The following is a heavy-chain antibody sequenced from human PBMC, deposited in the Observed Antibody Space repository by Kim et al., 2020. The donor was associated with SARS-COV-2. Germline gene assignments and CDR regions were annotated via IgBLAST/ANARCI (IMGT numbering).Heavy chain of an antibody. D-gene: IGHD6-13*01. Sequence: GGSLRLSCAASGFTFSSYAMSWVRQAPGKGLEWVAVIYSGGSGTYYADSVKGRFTISRDNSENTLYLQMNSLRADDTAVYYCAKSHRVGSSRWYDVGVDWFDPWGQGTLVTASS. CDR2: IYSGGSGT. V-gene: IGHV3-23*03. CDR1: GFTFSSYA. J-gene: IGHJ5*02. CDR3: AKSHRVGSSRWYDVGVDWFDP.